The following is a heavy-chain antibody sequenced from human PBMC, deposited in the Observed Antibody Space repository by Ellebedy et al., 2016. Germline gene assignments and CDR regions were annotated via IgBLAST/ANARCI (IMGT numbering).Heavy chain of an antibody. CDR2: IYYSGST. CDR3: ARGPFYDTSGYSDY. D-gene: IGHD3-22*01. J-gene: IGHJ4*02. V-gene: IGHV4-39*07. Sequence: SETLSLTXTVSGGSISSSSYYWGWLRQPPGKGLEWIGSIYYSGSTYYNPSLKSRVTISVDTSKNQFSLRLSSVTAADTAVYYCARGPFYDTSGYSDYWGQGTLVTVSS. CDR1: GGSISSSSYY.